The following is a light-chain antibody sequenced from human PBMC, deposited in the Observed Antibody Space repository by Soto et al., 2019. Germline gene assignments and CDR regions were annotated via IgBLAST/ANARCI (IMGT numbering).Light chain of an antibody. Sequence: QSALTQPTSVSGSPGRSITISCTGTSSDVGSYNLVSWYQQHPGKAPKLMIYEGSKRPSGVSNRFSGSRSGNTASLTISGLQAEDEADYYCCSYASRSNLVFGTGTKVTVL. V-gene: IGLV2-23*01. CDR1: SSDVGSYNL. J-gene: IGLJ1*01. CDR3: CSYASRSNLV. CDR2: EGS.